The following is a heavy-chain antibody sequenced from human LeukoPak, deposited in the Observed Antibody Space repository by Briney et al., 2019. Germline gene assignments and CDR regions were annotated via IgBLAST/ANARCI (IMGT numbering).Heavy chain of an antibody. J-gene: IGHJ6*04. CDR3: ATGDSSSWIGLGDFDYYYGMDV. D-gene: IGHD6-13*01. V-gene: IGHV1-24*01. Sequence: ASVKVSCKTSGYTLTELSMHWVRQAPGKGLEWMGGFDPEDGETIYAQKFQGRATMTEDTSTDTAYMELSSLRSEDTAVYYCATGDSSSWIGLGDFDYYYGMDVWGKGTTVTVSS. CDR2: FDPEDGET. CDR1: GYTLTELS.